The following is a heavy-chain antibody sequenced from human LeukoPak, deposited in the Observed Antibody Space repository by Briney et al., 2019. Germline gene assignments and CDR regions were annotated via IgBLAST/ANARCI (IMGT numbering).Heavy chain of an antibody. V-gene: IGHV4-59*12. CDR2: IYYSGST. Sequence: PSETLSLTCTVSGGSISSYYWSWIRQPPGKGLEWIGYIYYSGSTYYNPSLKSRVTISVDTSKNQFSLKLSSVTAADTAVYYCARDPPLRGYDFVWGQGTLVTVSS. CDR1: GGSISSYY. CDR3: ARDPPLRGYDFV. J-gene: IGHJ4*02. D-gene: IGHD5-12*01.